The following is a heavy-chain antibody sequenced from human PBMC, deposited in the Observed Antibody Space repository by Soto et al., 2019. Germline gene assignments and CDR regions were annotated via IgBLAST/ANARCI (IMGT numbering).Heavy chain of an antibody. CDR1: GFRFKSFV. CDR3: ARWGTTGGFDL. J-gene: IGHJ4*02. CDR2: TSYDGSNK. Sequence: QLQLVESGGGVVQPGTSLRLSCAASGFRFKSFVMHWVRQAPGKGLEWVAFTSYDGSNKDYGDSVKGRFTVSRDNSQDTLLLRMDFLRPDDTALYYCARWGTTGGFDLWGQGTLVSVSS. V-gene: IGHV3-30*19. D-gene: IGHD3-16*01.